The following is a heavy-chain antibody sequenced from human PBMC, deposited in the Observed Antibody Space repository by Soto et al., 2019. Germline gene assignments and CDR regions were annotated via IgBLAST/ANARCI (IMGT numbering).Heavy chain of an antibody. CDR3: ARHVPAAGYYYGRDV. CDR1: GGTFSSYA. D-gene: IGHD2-2*01. CDR2: IIPIFGTA. Sequence: QVQLVQSGAEVKKPGSSVKVSCKASGGTFSSYAISWVRQAPGHGLEWMGGIIPIFGTANYAQKFQDRVTITADESTSTAYMELSTLRSEDTAVYYCARHVPAAGYYYGRDVGGQGTTVTVSS. J-gene: IGHJ6*02. V-gene: IGHV1-69*12.